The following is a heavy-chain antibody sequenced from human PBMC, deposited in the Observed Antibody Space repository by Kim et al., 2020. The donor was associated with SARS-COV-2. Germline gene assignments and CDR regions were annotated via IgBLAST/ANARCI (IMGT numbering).Heavy chain of an antibody. V-gene: IGHV1-18*04. D-gene: IGHD2-2*01. J-gene: IGHJ6*02. Sequence: ASVKVSCKASGYTFTSYGISWVRQAPGQGLEWMGWISAYNGNTNYAQKLQGRVTMTTDTSTSTAYMELRSLRSDDTAVYYCARDRPYLALCIPPKVWGQGTTVTVSS. CDR2: ISAYNGNT. CDR3: ARDRPYLALCIPPKV. CDR1: GYTFTSYG.